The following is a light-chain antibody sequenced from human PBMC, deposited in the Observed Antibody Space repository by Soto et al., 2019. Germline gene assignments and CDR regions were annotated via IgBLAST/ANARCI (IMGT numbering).Light chain of an antibody. Sequence: DVVRTQSPDSLAVSLGERATINCKSSQSLVYSSNDKNYLAWYQQKPGQPPKLLIYWASVRESGVPDRFSGSRSGTDFTLTISSLQAEDVAIYKCQQYVATWWTFAQGTKVEVK. CDR3: QQYVATWWT. CDR1: QSLVYSSNDKNY. V-gene: IGKV4-1*01. CDR2: WAS. J-gene: IGKJ1*01.